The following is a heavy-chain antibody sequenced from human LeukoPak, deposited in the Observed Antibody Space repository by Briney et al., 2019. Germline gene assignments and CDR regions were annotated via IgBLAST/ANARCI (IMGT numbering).Heavy chain of an antibody. CDR3: TITYYYDSSGYSLGY. Sequence: PGGSLRLSCAASGFTFSGSPMHWVRQASGKGLEWVGRIRSKANSYAAAYAASVKGRFTISRDGSKNTAYLQMDSLKTEDTAVYYCTITYYYDSSGYSLGYWGQGTLVTVSS. D-gene: IGHD3-22*01. J-gene: IGHJ4*02. V-gene: IGHV3-73*01. CDR1: GFTFSGSP. CDR2: IRSKANSYAA.